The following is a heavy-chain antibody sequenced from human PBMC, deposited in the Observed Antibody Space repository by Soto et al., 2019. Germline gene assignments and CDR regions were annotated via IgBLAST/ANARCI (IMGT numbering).Heavy chain of an antibody. CDR1: GFTFSTYS. V-gene: IGHV3-21*02. Sequence: EVQLVESGGGLVKPGGSLRLSCAASGFTFSTYSINWVRQAPGKGLEWVASISSNVDYIYYAVSVKGRFTISRDNAQNSLFLQMNSLRAEDTAVYFCARDSRNRQEGMDVWGHGTTVTVSS. CDR3: ARDSRNRQEGMDV. J-gene: IGHJ6*02. CDR2: ISSNVDYI.